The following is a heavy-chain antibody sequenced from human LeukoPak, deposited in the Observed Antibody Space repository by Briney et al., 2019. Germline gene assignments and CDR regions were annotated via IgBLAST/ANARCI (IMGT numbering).Heavy chain of an antibody. V-gene: IGHV3-20*04. J-gene: IGHJ6*03. Sequence: GGSLRLSCAASGFTFDDYGMSWVRQAPGKGLEWVSGINWNGGSTGYADSVKGRFTISRDNAKNSLCLQMNSLRAEDTALYYCARNPNYYDSSGYYSYYYYMDVWGKGTTVTVSS. CDR1: GFTFDDYG. CDR2: INWNGGST. D-gene: IGHD3-22*01. CDR3: ARNPNYYDSSGYYSYYYYMDV.